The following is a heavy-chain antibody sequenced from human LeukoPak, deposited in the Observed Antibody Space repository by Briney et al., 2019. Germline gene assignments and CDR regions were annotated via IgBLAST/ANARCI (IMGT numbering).Heavy chain of an antibody. CDR1: GGSISSSSYY. CDR2: IYYSGST. D-gene: IGHD4-17*01. J-gene: IGHJ4*02. CDR3: ARHDYGVITFGY. Sequence: PSETLSLTCTVSGGSISSSSYYWGWIRQPPGKGPEWIGSIYYSGSTYYNPSLKSRVTISVDTSKNQFSLKLSSVTAADTAVYYCARHDYGVITFGYWGQGTLVTVSS. V-gene: IGHV4-39*01.